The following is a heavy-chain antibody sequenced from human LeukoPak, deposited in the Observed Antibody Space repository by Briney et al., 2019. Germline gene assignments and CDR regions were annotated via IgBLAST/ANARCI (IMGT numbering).Heavy chain of an antibody. CDR2: ISGGGST. Sequence: GGSLRLSCAASGFTSSSYAMSWVRQAPGKGLEWASAISGGGSTYYADSVKGRFTISRDNSKNTLYLQMNSLRAEDTAVYYCANRVGYCSGGSRYSAGAYFDYWGQGTLATVSS. J-gene: IGHJ4*02. D-gene: IGHD2-15*01. CDR3: ANRVGYCSGGSRYSAGAYFDY. CDR1: GFTSSSYA. V-gene: IGHV3-23*01.